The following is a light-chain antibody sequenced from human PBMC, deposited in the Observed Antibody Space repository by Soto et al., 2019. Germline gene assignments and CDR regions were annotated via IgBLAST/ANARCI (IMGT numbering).Light chain of an antibody. V-gene: IGLV2-8*01. CDR2: EVS. J-gene: IGLJ3*02. CDR3: SSLAGGPWV. CDR1: SSDVGGYNY. Sequence: QSALTQPPSASGSPGQSVTISCTGTSSDVGGYNYVSWYQQYPGKAPKLMIYEVSKRPSGVPDRFSGSKSGNTASLTVSGLQAEDEAYYYCSSLAGGPWVFGGGTKLTVL.